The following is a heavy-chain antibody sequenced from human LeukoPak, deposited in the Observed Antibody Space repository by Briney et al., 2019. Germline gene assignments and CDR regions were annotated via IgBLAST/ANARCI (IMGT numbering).Heavy chain of an antibody. CDR2: INYNSGDT. V-gene: IGHV1-2*02. Sequence: ASVKVSCKASGYTFTGYYMHWVRQAPGQGLEWMGWINYNSGDTNYAQKFQGRVTMTRDTSISTAYMELSRLRSDDTSVYYCAKAVSLSSGSYYYWGQRTLVTVS. J-gene: IGHJ4*02. D-gene: IGHD1-26*01. CDR1: GYTFTGYY. CDR3: AKAVSLSSGSYYY.